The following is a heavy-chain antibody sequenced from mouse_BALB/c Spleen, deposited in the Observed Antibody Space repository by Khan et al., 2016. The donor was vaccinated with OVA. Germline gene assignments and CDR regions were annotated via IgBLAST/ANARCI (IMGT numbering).Heavy chain of an antibody. D-gene: IGHD4-1*01. Sequence: EVQLLETGGDLVKPGGSLRLSCAASGFTFSAYGMAWVRQAPDKRLEWVATINSDGGYTYYPDTVKGRFTIFRNNAENTLSLQMSSLKSEDTAIYYCASHLTGSFAYWGQGTLVTVSA. CDR2: INSDGGYT. J-gene: IGHJ3*01. CDR1: GFTFSAYG. CDR3: ASHLTGSFAY. V-gene: IGHV5-6*01.